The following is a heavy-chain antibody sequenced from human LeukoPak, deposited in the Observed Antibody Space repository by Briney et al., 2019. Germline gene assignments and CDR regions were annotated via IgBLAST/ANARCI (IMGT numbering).Heavy chain of an antibody. D-gene: IGHD3-10*01. J-gene: IGHJ4*02. CDR3: ARGAGGSGSYYKS. CDR2: IYNSGSS. Sequence: SETLSLICTVSGGSISGYYWTWIRQPPGKGLEWIGYIYNSGSSDYNPSLKSRVTISVDTSKNQFSLKLSSVTAADTAVYYCARGAGGSGSYYKSWGQGTLVTVSS. V-gene: IGHV4-59*12. CDR1: GGSISGYY.